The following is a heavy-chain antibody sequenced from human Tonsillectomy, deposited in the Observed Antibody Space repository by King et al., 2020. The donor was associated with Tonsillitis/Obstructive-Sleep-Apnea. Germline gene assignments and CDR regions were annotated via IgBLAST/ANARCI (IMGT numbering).Heavy chain of an antibody. J-gene: IGHJ3*02. Sequence: VQLVESGAEVKKPGESLKISCRGSGYSFTSYWIGWVRQMPGKGLEWMGIIYPGDSDTRYSPSFQGQVTISADKSISTAYLQWSSLKASDTAMYYCARTYCDLLTGYGGPLDIWGQGTMVTVSS. CDR2: IYPGDSDT. V-gene: IGHV5-51*03. CDR1: GYSFTSYW. D-gene: IGHD3-9*01. CDR3: ARTYCDLLTGYGGPLDI.